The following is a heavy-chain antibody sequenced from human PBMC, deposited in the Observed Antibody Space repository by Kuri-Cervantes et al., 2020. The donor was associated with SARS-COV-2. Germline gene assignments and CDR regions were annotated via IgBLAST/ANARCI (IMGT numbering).Heavy chain of an antibody. Sequence: GESLKISCAASGFTFSNAWMSWVRQAPGKGLEWVAVISYDGSNKYYADSVKGRFTISRDNSKNTLYLQMNSLRAEDTAVYYCARGEYYGSGSYYKVYFQHWGQGTLVTVSS. J-gene: IGHJ1*01. CDR1: GFTFSNAW. D-gene: IGHD3-10*01. CDR3: ARGEYYGSGSYYKVYFQH. V-gene: IGHV3-30-3*01. CDR2: ISYDGSNK.